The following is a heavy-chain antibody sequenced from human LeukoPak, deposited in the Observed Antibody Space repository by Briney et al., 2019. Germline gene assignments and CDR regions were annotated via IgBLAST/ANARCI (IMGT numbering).Heavy chain of an antibody. J-gene: IGHJ4*02. CDR1: GYSTTTGSY. CDR3: AKVGAYGDYARHDY. Sequence: PSETLSLTCAVSGYSTTTGSYWGWIRQPPGKGLEWIGNIYHSGSTYYNPSLKSRVTISADTSKNQLSLKLTSVTAPDTAVYYCAKVGAYGDYARHDYWGQGTLVTVSS. V-gene: IGHV4-38-2*01. CDR2: IYHSGST. D-gene: IGHD4-17*01.